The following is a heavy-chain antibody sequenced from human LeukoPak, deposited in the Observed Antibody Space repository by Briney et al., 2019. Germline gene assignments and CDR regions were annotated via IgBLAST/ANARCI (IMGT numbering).Heavy chain of an antibody. CDR2: IYNSGST. CDR3: AGVVVNFGISPTHFDY. D-gene: IGHD3-22*01. CDR1: GGSISSYY. Sequence: SETLSLTCTVSGGSISSYYWSWIRQPPGKGLEWIGYIYNSGSTNYNPSLKSRVTISVDSSKNQFSLKLSSVTAADTAVYYCAGVVVNFGISPTHFDYWGQGTLVTVSS. V-gene: IGHV4-59*12. J-gene: IGHJ4*02.